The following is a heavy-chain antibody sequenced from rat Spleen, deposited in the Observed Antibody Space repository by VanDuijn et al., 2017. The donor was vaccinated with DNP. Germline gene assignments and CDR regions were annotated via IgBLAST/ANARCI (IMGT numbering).Heavy chain of an antibody. CDR3: ARSWGDDGYPPFAY. CDR2: ISSGGGST. Sequence: EVQLVESGGGLVQPGRSLKLSCAASGFTFSNYGMAWVRQTPTKGLEWVAYISSGGGSTNYRDSVKGRFTISRDNAKSTLYLQMDSLRSEDTATYYCARSWGDDGYPPFAYWGQGTLVTVSS. CDR1: GFTFSNYG. D-gene: IGHD1-12*03. J-gene: IGHJ3*01. V-gene: IGHV5S13*01.